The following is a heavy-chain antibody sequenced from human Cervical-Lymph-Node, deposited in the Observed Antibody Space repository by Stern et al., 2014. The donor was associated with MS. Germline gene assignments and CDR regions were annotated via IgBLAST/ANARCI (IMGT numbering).Heavy chain of an antibody. Sequence: QVQLQESGPGLVKPSQTLSLTCTVSGGSISSGSYYWSWIRQPAGKGLEWIGRIYTRGSTNYNPSLKSRVTISVDTSKNQFSLKLTSVTAADTAVYYCARVATVAGTRWGQGTLVTVSS. D-gene: IGHD6-19*01. CDR3: ARVATVAGTR. V-gene: IGHV4-61*02. J-gene: IGHJ4*02. CDR1: GGSISSGSYY. CDR2: IYTRGST.